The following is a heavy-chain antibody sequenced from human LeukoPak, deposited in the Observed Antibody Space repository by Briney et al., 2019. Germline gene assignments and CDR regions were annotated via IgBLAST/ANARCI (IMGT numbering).Heavy chain of an antibody. CDR2: ISSSGSTI. J-gene: IGHJ4*02. D-gene: IGHD3-16*01. Sequence: PGGSLRLSCAASGFTFSDYYMSWIRQAPGKGLEWVSYISSSGSTIYYADSVKGRFTISRDNAKNSLYLQMNSLRGEDTALYYCAKDLHWGLDYWGQGALVTVSS. CDR3: AKDLHWGLDY. V-gene: IGHV3-11*01. CDR1: GFTFSDYY.